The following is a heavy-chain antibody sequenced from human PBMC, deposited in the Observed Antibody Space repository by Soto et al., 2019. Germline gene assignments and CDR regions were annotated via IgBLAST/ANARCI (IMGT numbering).Heavy chain of an antibody. D-gene: IGHD1-7*01. CDR2: IIPIFGTA. CDR1: GGTFSSYA. J-gene: IGHJ4*02. Sequence: ASVKVSCKASGGTFSSYAISWVRQAPGQGLEWMGGIIPIFGTANYAQKFQGRVTITADESTSTAYMELSSLRSEDTAVYYCARGPGSLYAGTPVIWGQGTLVTVSS. CDR3: ARGPGSLYAGTPVI. V-gene: IGHV1-69*13.